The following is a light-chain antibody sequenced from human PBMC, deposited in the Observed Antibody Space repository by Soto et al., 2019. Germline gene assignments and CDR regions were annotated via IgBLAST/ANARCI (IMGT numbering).Light chain of an antibody. Sequence: DIQLTQSPSFLSASVGGRVTITCRASQAISSHLAWYQQKPGKAPNLLIYGAFSLQSGVPSRFSGSGSGTQFTLTISSLLPEDFATYYCQQLNSYPLTFGPGTTVDIK. J-gene: IGKJ3*01. CDR2: GAF. CDR1: QAISSH. V-gene: IGKV1-9*01. CDR3: QQLNSYPLT.